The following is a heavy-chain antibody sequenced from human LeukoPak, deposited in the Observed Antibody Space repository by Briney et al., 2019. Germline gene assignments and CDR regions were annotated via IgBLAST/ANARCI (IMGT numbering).Heavy chain of an antibody. V-gene: IGHV3-43D*03. CDR1: GFTFDDYA. CDR2: ISWDGGST. Sequence: PGGSLRLSCAASGFTFDDYAMHWVRQAPGKGLEWVSLISWDGGSTYYADSVKGRFTTSRDNSKNSLYLQMNSLRAEDTAVFYCAKRDSSGSYYFDYWGQGTLVTVSS. CDR3: AKRDSSGSYYFDY. D-gene: IGHD3-22*01. J-gene: IGHJ4*02.